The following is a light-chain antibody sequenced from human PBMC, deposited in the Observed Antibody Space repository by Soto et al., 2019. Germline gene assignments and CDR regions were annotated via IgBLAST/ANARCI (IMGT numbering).Light chain of an antibody. J-gene: IGKJ1*01. CDR3: QQSYSSPWT. V-gene: IGKV1-39*01. Sequence: DIQMTQSPSSLSESVGDRVTISCRSSQIISTDLNWYQQKPGTAPRLLISRASTVQSGVPPRFSGSGSGSDFTLTISSLRPEDSGTYFCQQSYSSPWTFGPGTRVEI. CDR1: QIISTD. CDR2: RAS.